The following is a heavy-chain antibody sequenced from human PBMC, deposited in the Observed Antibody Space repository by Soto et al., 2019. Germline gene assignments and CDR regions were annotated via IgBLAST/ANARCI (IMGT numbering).Heavy chain of an antibody. J-gene: IGHJ6*02. CDR2: ISRSSGTI. Sequence: PGGSLRLSCAASGFSFNDYIMNWVRQAPGKGLEWVSYISRSSGTIYYADSVKGRLTISRDNAKNSLYLQMNSLRAEDTAVYYCARQRSMDVWGQGTTVTVSS. CDR3: ARQRSMDV. V-gene: IGHV3-48*01. CDR1: GFSFNDYI.